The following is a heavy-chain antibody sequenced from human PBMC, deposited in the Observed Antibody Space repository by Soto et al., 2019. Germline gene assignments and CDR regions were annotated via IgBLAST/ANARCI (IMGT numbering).Heavy chain of an antibody. D-gene: IGHD5-12*01. V-gene: IGHV5-10-1*01. CDR3: GTVQQSVDIVYRFG. CDR2: IDPSDSYT. CDR1: GYRFTSYW. Sequence: LGAYLKISCKGSGYRFTSYWISWVRQMPGKGLEWMGRIDPSDSYTNYSPSFQGHVTISADKYISTAYLQWSSLKASDTAMYYCGTVQQSVDIVYRFGWGQGSRVGVAS. J-gene: IGHJ4*02.